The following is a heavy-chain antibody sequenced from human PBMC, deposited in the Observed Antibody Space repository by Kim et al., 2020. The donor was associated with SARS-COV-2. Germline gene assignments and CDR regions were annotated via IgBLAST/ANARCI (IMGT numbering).Heavy chain of an antibody. Sequence: SETLSLTCTVSGGSISSGGYYWSWIRQHPGKGLEWIGYIYYSGSTYYNPSLKSRVTISVDTSKNQFSLKLSSVTAADTAVYYCASGGGGSWSWNWFDPWGQGTLVTVSS. CDR1: GGSISSGGYY. D-gene: IGHD6-13*01. CDR2: IYYSGST. J-gene: IGHJ5*02. CDR3: ASGGGGSWSWNWFDP. V-gene: IGHV4-31*03.